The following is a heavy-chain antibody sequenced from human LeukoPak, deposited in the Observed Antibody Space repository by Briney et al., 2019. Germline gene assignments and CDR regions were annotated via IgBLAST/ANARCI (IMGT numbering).Heavy chain of an antibody. V-gene: IGHV3-7*01. CDR3: ARGRHYDFSYYFDY. Sequence: GGSLRLSCAASGFTFSTSWMSWVRQAPGKGLEWVANIKEDGTEIYYMDSVKGRFPISRDNAKHSLYLQMNSLRAEDTAVYYCARGRHYDFSYYFDYWGQGTLVTVSS. D-gene: IGHD3-3*01. CDR2: IKEDGTEI. CDR1: GFTFSTSW. J-gene: IGHJ4*02.